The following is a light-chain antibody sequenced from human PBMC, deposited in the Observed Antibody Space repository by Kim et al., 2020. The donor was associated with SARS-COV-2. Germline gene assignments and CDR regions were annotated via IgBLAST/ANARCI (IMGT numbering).Light chain of an antibody. CDR1: QSVSSNY. V-gene: IGKV3-20*01. Sequence: EIVLTQSPGTLSLSPGERVTLSCRASQSVSSNYLAWYQHKSDQAPRLLIYTASSRAAGIPDRFSGSGSGTDITLTISRLEPEDFAVYYCQQYGGSPPSWTFGQGTKVDIK. CDR2: TAS. J-gene: IGKJ1*01. CDR3: QQYGGSPPSWT.